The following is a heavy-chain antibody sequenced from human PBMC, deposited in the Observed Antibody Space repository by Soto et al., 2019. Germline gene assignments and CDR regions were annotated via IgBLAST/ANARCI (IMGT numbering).Heavy chain of an antibody. V-gene: IGHV3-30*18. J-gene: IGHJ4*02. D-gene: IGHD3-16*02. CDR2: ISYDGSNK. CDR1: GFPFSSYG. CDR3: AKGIVGSK. Sequence: PGGSLSLSCAASGFPFSSYGMHWVRQAPGKGLEWVAVISYDGSNKYYADSVKGRFTISRDNSKNTLYLQMNSLRAEDTAVYYCAKGIVGSKWGQGTLVTVSS.